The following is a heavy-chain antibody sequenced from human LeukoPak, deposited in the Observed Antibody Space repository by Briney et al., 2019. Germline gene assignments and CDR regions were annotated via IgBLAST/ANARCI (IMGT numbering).Heavy chain of an antibody. CDR1: GFTFSDYY. CDR2: ISSSSSYT. CDR3: ARGEYYYGSGSYSPFDY. Sequence: GGSLRLSCAASGFTFSDYYMSWIRQAPGKGLEWVSYISSSSSYTNYADSVKGRFTISRDNAKNSLYLQMNSLRAEDTAVYYCARGEYYYGSGSYSPFDYWGQGTLVTVSS. J-gene: IGHJ4*02. V-gene: IGHV3-11*05. D-gene: IGHD3-10*01.